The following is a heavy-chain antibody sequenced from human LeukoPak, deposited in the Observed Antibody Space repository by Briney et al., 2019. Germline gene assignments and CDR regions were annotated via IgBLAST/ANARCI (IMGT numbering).Heavy chain of an antibody. CDR3: ARDKARIRFLEWLSPQYYFDY. Sequence: GGSLRLSCAASGFTVSSYEMNWVRQAPGKGLEWVSYISSSGSTIYYADSVKGRFTISRDNAKNSLYLQMNSLRSDDTAVYYCARDKARIRFLEWLSPQYYFDYWGQGTLVTVSS. J-gene: IGHJ4*02. CDR1: GFTVSSYE. CDR2: ISSSGSTI. D-gene: IGHD3-3*01. V-gene: IGHV3-48*03.